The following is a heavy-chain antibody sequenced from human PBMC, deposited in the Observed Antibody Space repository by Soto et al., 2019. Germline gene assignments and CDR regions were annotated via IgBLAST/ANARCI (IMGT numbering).Heavy chain of an antibody. Sequence: SETLSLTCTVSGGSISSGGYYWSWIRQHPGKGLEWIGYIYYSGSTYYNPSLESRVTISVDTSKNQFSLKLSSVTAADTAVYYCARDRVEYGDYSVYYYGMDVWGQGTTVTISS. CDR2: IYYSGST. D-gene: IGHD4-17*01. CDR3: ARDRVEYGDYSVYYYGMDV. CDR1: GGSISSGGYY. V-gene: IGHV4-31*03. J-gene: IGHJ6*02.